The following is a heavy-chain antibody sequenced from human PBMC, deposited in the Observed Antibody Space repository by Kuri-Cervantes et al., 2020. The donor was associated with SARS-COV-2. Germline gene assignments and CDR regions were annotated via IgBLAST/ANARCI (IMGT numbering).Heavy chain of an antibody. CDR1: GFASDKYW. CDR3: AREQGVADYDFLDV. D-gene: IGHD3-3*01. Sequence: GESLKISCAASGFASDKYWMSWVRQAPGKGLEWVANIKPEGSEEYYVDSVKGRATMSRDNAKNSLYLQMNSLRAEDTALYHCAREQGVADYDFLDVWGQGTTVTVSS. CDR2: IKPEGSEE. J-gene: IGHJ6*02. V-gene: IGHV3-7*03.